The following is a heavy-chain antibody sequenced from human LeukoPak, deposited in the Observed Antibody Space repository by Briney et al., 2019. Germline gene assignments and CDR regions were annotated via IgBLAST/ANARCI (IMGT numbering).Heavy chain of an antibody. Sequence: SEAVSLTCTVSGAALCGYNWGWVRQPPGEGVEWIGDIYYRPVPHYDPSLKRRVTISVDTSKTPFSLKLCSVTAADTAVYYCASGPYPPAGTDHQFGFWGQ. D-gene: IGHD6-19*01. CDR3: ASGPYPPAGTDHQFGF. J-gene: IGHJ4*02. CDR2: IYYRPVP. CDR1: GAALCGYN. V-gene: IGHV4-59*01.